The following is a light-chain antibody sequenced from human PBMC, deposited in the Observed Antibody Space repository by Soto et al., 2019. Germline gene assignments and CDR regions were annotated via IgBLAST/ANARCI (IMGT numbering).Light chain of an antibody. CDR2: GAS. Sequence: EIVLTQSPGTLSLSPGERATLSCRASQSVSSSYLAWYQQKPGQAPMLLIYGASSKATGIPDRFSGSGSGTDFTLTISRREPEYFAVYYCQQYGSSPGTFGQGTKVEIK. V-gene: IGKV3-20*01. J-gene: IGKJ1*01. CDR1: QSVSSSY. CDR3: QQYGSSPGT.